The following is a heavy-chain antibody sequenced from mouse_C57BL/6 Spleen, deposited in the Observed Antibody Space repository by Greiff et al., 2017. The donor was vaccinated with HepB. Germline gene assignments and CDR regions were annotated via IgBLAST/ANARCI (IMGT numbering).Heavy chain of an antibody. V-gene: IGHV3-6*01. CDR1: GYSITSGYY. CDR2: ISYDGSN. CDR3: ARDGYYVYWYFDV. J-gene: IGHJ1*03. Sequence: DVKLQESGPGLVKPSQSLSLTCSVTGYSITSGYYWNWIRQFPGNKLEWMGYISYDGSNNYNPSLKNRISITRDTSKNQFFLKLNSVTTEDTATYYCARDGYYVYWYFDVWGTGTTVTVSS. D-gene: IGHD2-3*01.